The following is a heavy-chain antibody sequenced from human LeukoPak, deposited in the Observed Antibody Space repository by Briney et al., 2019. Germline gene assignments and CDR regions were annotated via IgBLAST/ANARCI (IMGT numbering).Heavy chain of an antibody. Sequence: SETLSLTCAVYGGSFSGYYWSWIRQPPGKGLEWIGEINHSGSTNYNPSLKSRVTISVDTSKNQFSLKLSSVTAADTAVYYCARGQMYYYDSSGYFDYWGRGTLVTVSS. CDR2: INHSGST. V-gene: IGHV4-34*01. CDR3: ARGQMYYYDSSGYFDY. J-gene: IGHJ4*02. D-gene: IGHD3-22*01. CDR1: GGSFSGYY.